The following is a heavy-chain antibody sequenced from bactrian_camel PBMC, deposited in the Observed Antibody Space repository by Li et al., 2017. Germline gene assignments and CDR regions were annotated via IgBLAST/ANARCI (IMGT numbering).Heavy chain of an antibody. V-gene: IGHV3S53*01. J-gene: IGHJ4*01. D-gene: IGHD3*01. Sequence: HVQLVESGGGSVQDGGSLRLSCAARTGTFRSACMGWIRQVSGKEREGVASIDSDGETTYADSVKGRFTISRDSAKNTVYLQMNSLKIEDTAVYYCALGSSRQATMTARGKGTQVTVS. CDR1: TGTFRSAC. CDR2: IDSDGET.